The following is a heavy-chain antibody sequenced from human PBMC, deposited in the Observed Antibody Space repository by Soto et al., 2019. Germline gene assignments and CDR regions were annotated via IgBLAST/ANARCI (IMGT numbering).Heavy chain of an antibody. V-gene: IGHV3-21*01. D-gene: IGHD2-8*01. CDR1: GFTFSSYS. CDR2: ISSSSSYI. Sequence: GGSLRLSCAASGFTFSSYSMNWVRQAPGKGLEWVSSISSSSSYIYYADSVKGRFTISRDNAKNSLYLQMNSLRAEDTAVYYCARDRRCTNGVCYLALFDYWGQGT. CDR3: ARDRRCTNGVCYLALFDY. J-gene: IGHJ4*02.